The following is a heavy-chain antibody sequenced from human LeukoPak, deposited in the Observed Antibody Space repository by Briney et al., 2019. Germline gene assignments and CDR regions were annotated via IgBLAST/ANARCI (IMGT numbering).Heavy chain of an antibody. D-gene: IGHD2-2*01. CDR2: IYYSGST. Sequence: SETLSLTCTVSVGSISSHYWRWIRQPPGKGLEWIGYIYYSGSTNYNPSLKSRVTISVDTSKNQFSLKLSSVTPADTAVYYCARDRVTGYCSNTSCYYYMDVWGKGTTVTVSS. CDR3: ARDRVTGYCSNTSCYYYMDV. V-gene: IGHV4-59*11. J-gene: IGHJ6*03. CDR1: VGSISSHY.